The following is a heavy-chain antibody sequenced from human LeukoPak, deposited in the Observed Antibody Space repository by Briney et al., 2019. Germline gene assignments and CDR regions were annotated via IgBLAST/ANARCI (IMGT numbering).Heavy chain of an antibody. V-gene: IGHV4-4*02. CDR2: IYHSGSI. D-gene: IGHD5-24*01. CDR1: GGYISSSNW. J-gene: IGHJ5*02. CDR3: ARELEIGHTEDGEVWFDP. Sequence: SETLSLTCAVSGGYISSSNWWSWVRQFPGKGLEWIGEIYHSGSINYSPSLKSRVTISVDKSKNQFSLKLSSVTAADTAVYYCARELEIGHTEDGEVWFDPWGQGTLVTVSS.